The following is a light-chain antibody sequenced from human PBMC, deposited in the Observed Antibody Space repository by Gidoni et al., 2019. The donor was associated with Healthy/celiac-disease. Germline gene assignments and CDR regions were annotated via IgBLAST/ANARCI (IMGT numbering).Light chain of an antibody. V-gene: IGLV2-14*01. CDR1: SSDVGGYNY. J-gene: IGLJ3*02. CDR2: EVS. CDR3: SSYTSNLGV. Sequence: QSALTQPAAVPGSPGQSITISCTGTSSDVGGYNYVSWYQQHPGKAPKLMIYEVSNRPSGVSNRFSGSKSGNTASLTISGLQAEDEADYYCSSYTSNLGVFGGGTKLTVL.